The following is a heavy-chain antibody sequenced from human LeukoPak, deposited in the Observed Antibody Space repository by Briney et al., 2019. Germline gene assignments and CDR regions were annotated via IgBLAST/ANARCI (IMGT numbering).Heavy chain of an antibody. CDR1: GYSISSGYY. J-gene: IGHJ4*02. Sequence: PSETLSLTCAVSGYSISSGYYWGWIRQPPGKGLEWIGSIYHSGSTYYNPSLKSRVTISVDTSKNQFSLKLSSVTAADTAVYYCARGGSGSYYEYYFDYWGQGTLVTVSS. V-gene: IGHV4-38-2*01. D-gene: IGHD3-10*01. CDR3: ARGGSGSYYEYYFDY. CDR2: IYHSGST.